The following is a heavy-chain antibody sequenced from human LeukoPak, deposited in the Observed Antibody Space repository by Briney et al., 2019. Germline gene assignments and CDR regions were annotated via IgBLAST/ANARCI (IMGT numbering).Heavy chain of an antibody. J-gene: IGHJ4*02. CDR1: GFTFSSYS. CDR3: ARDSYSSGWYGSGSDGFDY. Sequence: GGSLRLSCAASGFTFSSYSMNWVRQAPGKGLEWVSSISSSSSYIYYADSVKGRFTISRDNAKNSLYLQMNSLRAEDTAVYYCARDSYSSGWYGSGSDGFDYWGQGTLVTVSS. CDR2: ISSSSSYI. V-gene: IGHV3-21*01. D-gene: IGHD6-19*01.